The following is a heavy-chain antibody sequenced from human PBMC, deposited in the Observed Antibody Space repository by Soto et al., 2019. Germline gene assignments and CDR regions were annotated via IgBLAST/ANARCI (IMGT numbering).Heavy chain of an antibody. V-gene: IGHV4-31*03. CDR3: AGDPSP. CDR2: IYSSGST. Sequence: QVQLQESGPGLVKPSQTLSLTCTVSGGSISSGGYYWNWIRQHPGKGLEWIGYIYSSGSTYYNPSIKSRVTRTGDTSKNQFSLKVSSVTAADTAVYYCAGDPSPWGQGTLVTVSS. J-gene: IGHJ5*02. CDR1: GGSISSGGYY.